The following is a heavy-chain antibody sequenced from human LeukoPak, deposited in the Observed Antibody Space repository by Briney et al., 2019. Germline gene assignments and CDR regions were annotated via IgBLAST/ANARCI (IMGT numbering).Heavy chain of an antibody. CDR1: GFTFSSYA. CDR3: AKGRNEGQLVLDY. Sequence: GGSLRLSCAASGFTFSSYATSWVRQAPGKGLEWVSAISGSGGSTYYADSVKGRFTISRDNSKNTLYLQMNSLRAEDTAVYYCAKGRNEGQLVLDYWGQGTLVTVSS. D-gene: IGHD6-13*01. V-gene: IGHV3-23*01. J-gene: IGHJ4*02. CDR2: ISGSGGST.